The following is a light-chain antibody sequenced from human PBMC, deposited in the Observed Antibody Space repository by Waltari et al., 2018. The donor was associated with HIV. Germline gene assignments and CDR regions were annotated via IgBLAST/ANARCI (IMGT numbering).Light chain of an antibody. Sequence: VLPQSPATLSLSPGDRAPLSCRASQSVSSYLAWYQQKPGQAPRLLIYDASNRATGIPARFSGSGSGTDFTLTISSLEPEDFAVYYCQQRSNWPLITFGQGTRLEIK. CDR1: QSVSSY. CDR3: QQRSNWPLIT. J-gene: IGKJ5*01. V-gene: IGKV3-11*01. CDR2: DAS.